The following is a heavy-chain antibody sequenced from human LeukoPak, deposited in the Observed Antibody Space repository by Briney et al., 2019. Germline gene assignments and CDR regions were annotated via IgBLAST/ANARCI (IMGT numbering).Heavy chain of an antibody. Sequence: GGSLTLSCAASGFTFTRHAMKCVSQAPGKGMGWLSAIRRSGGDTYYTDSVKDRFTLPTDNSKNTLYLQMSSLRAEDTALYYCAKTATFTYYYYYGMDVWGQGTTVTVSS. J-gene: IGHJ6*02. CDR2: IRRSGGDT. D-gene: IGHD2/OR15-2a*01. CDR3: AKTATFTYYYYYGMDV. V-gene: IGHV3-23*01. CDR1: GFTFTRHA.